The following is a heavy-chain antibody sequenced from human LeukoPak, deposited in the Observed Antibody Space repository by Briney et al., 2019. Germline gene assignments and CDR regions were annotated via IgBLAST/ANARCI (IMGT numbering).Heavy chain of an antibody. CDR2: IRYDGSNK. CDR3: AKDLQQLVPHYFDY. V-gene: IGHV3-30*02. D-gene: IGHD6-13*01. Sequence: GGSLRLSCAASGFTFSSYGMHWVRQAPGKGLEWVAFIRYDGSNKYYADSVKGRFTISRDNSKNTLYLQMNSLRAEDTAVYYCAKDLQQLVPHYFDYWGQGTLVAVSS. J-gene: IGHJ4*02. CDR1: GFTFSSYG.